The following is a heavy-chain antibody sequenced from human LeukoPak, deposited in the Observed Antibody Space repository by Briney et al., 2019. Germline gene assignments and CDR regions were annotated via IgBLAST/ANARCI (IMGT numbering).Heavy chain of an antibody. J-gene: IGHJ4*02. CDR2: ISYDGSVK. V-gene: IGHV3-30*04. CDR3: AREEGASGSAFDY. D-gene: IGHD3-10*01. Sequence: GGSLRLSCAASGFTFSSHAVHWVRQAPGKGLEWVAFISYDGSVKYYADSVKDRFTISRDNSKNTLFLRMNSLRAEDTAVYYCAREEGASGSAFDYWGPGTLATVSS. CDR1: GFTFSSHA.